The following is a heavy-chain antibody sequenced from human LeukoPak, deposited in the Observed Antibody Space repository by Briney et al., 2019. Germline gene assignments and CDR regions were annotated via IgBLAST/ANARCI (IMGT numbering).Heavy chain of an antibody. CDR1: GYTFTSYG. Sequence: SVKVSCKASGYTFTSYGISWVRQAPGQGLECMGWISAYNGNTTYAQKLQGRVTMTTDTSTSTAYMELRSLRSDDTAVYYCARGPQDILTGYYTSTYWGQGTLVTVSS. CDR3: ARGPQDILTGYYTSTY. J-gene: IGHJ4*02. D-gene: IGHD3-9*01. V-gene: IGHV1-18*01. CDR2: ISAYNGNT.